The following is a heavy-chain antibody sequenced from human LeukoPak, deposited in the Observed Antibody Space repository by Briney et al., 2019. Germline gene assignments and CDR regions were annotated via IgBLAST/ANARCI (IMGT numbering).Heavy chain of an antibody. V-gene: IGHV4-59*01. J-gene: IGHJ4*02. D-gene: IGHD6-13*01. CDR1: GGSISSYY. CDR2: MYYSGSS. Sequence: SETLSLTCTVSGGSISSYYWTWIRQPPGKGLDWIGYMYYSGSSDYNPSLKSRVSISVDTSKNQFSLKLSSVTAADTAVYYCARVPNLLWGSSWYFDYWGQGALVTVSS. CDR3: ARVPNLLWGSSWYFDY.